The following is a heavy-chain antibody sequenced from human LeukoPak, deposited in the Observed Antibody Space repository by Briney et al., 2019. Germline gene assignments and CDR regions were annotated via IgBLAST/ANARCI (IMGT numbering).Heavy chain of an antibody. CDR2: ISSSSSYI. CDR1: GFTFSRYR. V-gene: IGHV3-21*01. Sequence: GGSLRLSCAASGFTFSRYRMNWVRQAPGKGLEWVSSISSSSSYIYYADSVKGRSTISRDNAKNSLYLQMNSLRVEGTAVYYCARDGGDYGDYNWFDPWGQGTLVTVSS. CDR3: ARDGGDYGDYNWFDP. D-gene: IGHD4-17*01. J-gene: IGHJ5*02.